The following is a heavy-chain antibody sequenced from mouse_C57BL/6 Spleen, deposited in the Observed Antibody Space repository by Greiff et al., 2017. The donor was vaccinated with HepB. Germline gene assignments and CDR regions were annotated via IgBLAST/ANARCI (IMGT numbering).Heavy chain of an antibody. V-gene: IGHV6-3*01. Sequence: EVKLQESGGGLVQPGGSMKLSCVASGFTFSNYWMNWVRQSPEKGLEWVAQIRLKSDNYATHYAESVKGRFTISRDDSKSSVYLQMNNLRAEDTGIYYCTGGDGYPSDWWGQGTTLTVSS. CDR1: GFTFSNYW. J-gene: IGHJ2*01. CDR3: TGGDGYPSDW. CDR2: IRLKSDNYAT. D-gene: IGHD2-3*01.